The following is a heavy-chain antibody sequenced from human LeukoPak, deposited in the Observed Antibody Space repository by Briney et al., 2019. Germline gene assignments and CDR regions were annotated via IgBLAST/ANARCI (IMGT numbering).Heavy chain of an antibody. CDR2: IYYSGST. CDR3: ARGYQLPIHYYYMDV. V-gene: IGHV4-39*07. D-gene: IGHD2-2*01. Sequence: PSETLSLTCTVSGGSISSSSYYWGWIRQPPGKGLEWIGSIYYSGSTYYNPSLKSRVTISVDRSKNQFSLKLSSVTAADTAVYYCARGYQLPIHYYYMDVWGKGTTVTVSS. J-gene: IGHJ6*03. CDR1: GGSISSSSYY.